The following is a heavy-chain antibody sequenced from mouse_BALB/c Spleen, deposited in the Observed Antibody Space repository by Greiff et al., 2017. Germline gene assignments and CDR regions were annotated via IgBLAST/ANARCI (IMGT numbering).Heavy chain of an antibody. D-gene: IGHD1-2*01. J-gene: IGHJ2*03. Sequence: VQLQQSGAGLVTPGASVKLSCTASGFNIKDTDMHWVQQRPEQGLEWIGRIDPARGNTKYDPKFHGMATITADTDSNTACLKLSSLTSEDTGVYYCDRNGYGRCDYWGQGTRVTVSS. CDR3: DRNGYGRCDY. CDR1: GFNIKDTD. CDR2: IDPARGNT. V-gene: IGHV14-3*02.